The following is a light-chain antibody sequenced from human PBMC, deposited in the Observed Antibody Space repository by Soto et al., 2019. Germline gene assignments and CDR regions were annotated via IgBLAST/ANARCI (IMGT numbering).Light chain of an antibody. CDR1: SSDVGAYNY. V-gene: IGLV2-14*03. CDR2: DVS. J-gene: IGLJ2*01. CDR3: SSYASSSTLV. Sequence: QSALTQPASVSGSPGQSITISCTGTSSDVGAYNYVSWYQQHPGKAPKLMIYDVSNRPSGVSNRFSGSKSGNTASLTISWLQAEDEADYYCSSYASSSTLVFGGGTKVTVL.